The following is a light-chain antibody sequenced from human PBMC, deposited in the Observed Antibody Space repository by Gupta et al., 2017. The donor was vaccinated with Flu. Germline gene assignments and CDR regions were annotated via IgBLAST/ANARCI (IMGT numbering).Light chain of an antibody. J-gene: IGKJ3*01. CDR3: QQSNSYPRT. V-gene: IGKV1-9*01. Sequence: DIQLTQSPSFLSASVGDRVTITCRASQGISSLLTWYQQKPGKAPKLLIYAASTLHSGVPSRFSGSGSGTEFTLTISSLQPEDFATYYCQQSNSYPRTFGPGTKVDVK. CDR2: AAS. CDR1: QGISSL.